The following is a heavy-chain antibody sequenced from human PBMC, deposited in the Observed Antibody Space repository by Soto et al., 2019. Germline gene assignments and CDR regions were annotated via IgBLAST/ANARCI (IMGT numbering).Heavy chain of an antibody. V-gene: IGHV2-26*01. CDR3: ARTTPPSPESSRGWYFDL. J-gene: IGHJ2*01. D-gene: IGHD3-10*01. CDR1: GFSLSNARMG. CDR2: IFSNDEK. Sequence: QVTWKESGPVLVKPTETLTLTCTVSGFSLSNARMGVSWIRQPPGKALEWLAHIFSNDEKSYSTSLKSRLTISKDTSKSQVVLTMTNMDPVDTATYYCARTTPPSPESSRGWYFDLWGRGTLVTVSS.